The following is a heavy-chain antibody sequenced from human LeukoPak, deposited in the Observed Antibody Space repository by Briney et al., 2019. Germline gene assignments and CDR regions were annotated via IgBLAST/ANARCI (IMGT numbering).Heavy chain of an antibody. CDR3: ARGYCSSTSCYDWFDP. CDR2: INPNSGGT. Sequence: GASVKVSCKASGYTFTGYYMHWVRQAHGQGLEWMGWINPNSGGTNYAQKFQGRVTMTRDTSISTAYMELSRPRSDDTAVYYCARGYCSSTSCYDWFDPWGQGTLVTVSS. J-gene: IGHJ5*02. CDR1: GYTFTGYY. V-gene: IGHV1-2*02. D-gene: IGHD2-2*01.